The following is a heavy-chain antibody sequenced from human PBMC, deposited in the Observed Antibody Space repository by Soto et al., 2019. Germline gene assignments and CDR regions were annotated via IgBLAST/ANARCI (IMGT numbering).Heavy chain of an antibody. CDR1: GGSISSYY. CDR3: ARRRVDQGFGDYDWENYYYYYMDV. D-gene: IGHD4-17*01. CDR2: IYYSGST. V-gene: IGHV4-59*08. Sequence: SETLSLTCTVSGGSISSYYWSWIRQPPGKGLEWIGYIYYSGSTNYNPSLKSRVTISVDTSKNQFSLKLSSVTAADTAVYYCARRRVDQGFGDYDWENYYYYYMDVWGKGTTVTVSS. J-gene: IGHJ6*03.